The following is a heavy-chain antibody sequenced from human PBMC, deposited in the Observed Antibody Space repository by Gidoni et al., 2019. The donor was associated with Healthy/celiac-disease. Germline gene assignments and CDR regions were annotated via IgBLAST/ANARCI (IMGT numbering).Heavy chain of an antibody. D-gene: IGHD1-1*01. CDR1: GFSLSTSGVG. V-gene: IGHV2-5*02. J-gene: IGHJ4*02. CDR3: AHRRNGGLWDPGPLDY. Sequence: QITLKESGPTLVHPTQTLTLTCTFSGFSLSTSGVGVGWIRQPPGQALEWLALLYWDDDKRYSPSLKSRLTITKDTSKNQVVLTMTNMDPVDTATYYCAHRRNGGLWDPGPLDYWGQGTLVTVSS. CDR2: LYWDDDK.